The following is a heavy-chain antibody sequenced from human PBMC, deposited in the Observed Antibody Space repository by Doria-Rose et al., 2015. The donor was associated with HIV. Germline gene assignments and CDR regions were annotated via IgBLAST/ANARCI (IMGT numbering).Heavy chain of an antibody. Sequence: QVTLKESGPVLVKPTETLTPTCTVSGVSLSSPGMGVSWIRQPPGKALEWLANIFSDDERSYKTSLKSRLTISRDTSKSKVVLTMTDMDPVDTATYYCARIKSSRWYHKYYFDFWGQGTLVIVSA. CDR2: IFSDDER. CDR3: ARIKSSRWYHKYYFDF. D-gene: IGHD6-13*01. CDR1: GVSLSSPGMG. V-gene: IGHV2-26*01. J-gene: IGHJ4*02.